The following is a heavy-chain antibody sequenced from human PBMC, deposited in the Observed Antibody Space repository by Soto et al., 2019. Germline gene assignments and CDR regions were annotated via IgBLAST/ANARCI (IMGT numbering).Heavy chain of an antibody. J-gene: IGHJ4*02. CDR2: ISASGGST. V-gene: IGHV3-23*01. Sequence: CASCGFTVNISVMSGSLQTPGKGLEWVSAISASGGSTYDADSVKGRFTISRDNSKNTLYLQMNSLRAEDTAVYYCAKSGLYYYDSSGYYDYWGQATLLTVSS. D-gene: IGHD3-22*01. CDR3: AKSGLYYYDSSGYYDY. CDR1: GFTVNISV.